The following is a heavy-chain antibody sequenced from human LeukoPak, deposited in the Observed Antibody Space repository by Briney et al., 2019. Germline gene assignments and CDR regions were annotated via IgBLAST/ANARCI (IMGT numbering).Heavy chain of an antibody. CDR1: GFTVSSNY. J-gene: IGHJ6*02. V-gene: IGHV3-53*01. CDR3: AGSLVKRFVGNGMDV. CDR2: IYSGGST. Sequence: GVSLRLSCAASGFTVSSNYMSWVRQAPGKGLEWVSVIYSGGSTYYADSVKGRFTISRDNSKNTLYLQMNSLRAEDTAVYYCAGSLVKRFVGNGMDVWGQGTTVTVSS. D-gene: IGHD6-13*01.